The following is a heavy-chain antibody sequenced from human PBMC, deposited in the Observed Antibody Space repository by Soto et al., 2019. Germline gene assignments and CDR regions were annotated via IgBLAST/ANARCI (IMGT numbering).Heavy chain of an antibody. D-gene: IGHD5-18*01. CDR1: GFAFSNYW. V-gene: IGHV3-7*04. CDR3: ARGRPQPQ. CDR2: IKPDGSEK. Sequence: GESLRLSCATSGFAFSNYWLSWIRQAPGKGLEWVANIKPDGSEKYYVDFVKGRFTISRDNAKDSVFLQMNSLRAEDTAVYYCARGRPQPQWGLGT. J-gene: IGHJ4*02.